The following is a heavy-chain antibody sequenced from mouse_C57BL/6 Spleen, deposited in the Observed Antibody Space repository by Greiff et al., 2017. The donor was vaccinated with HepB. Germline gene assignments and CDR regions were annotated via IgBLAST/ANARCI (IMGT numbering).Heavy chain of an antibody. J-gene: IGHJ4*01. Sequence: VQLQQSGPELVKPGASVKIPCKASGYTFTDYNMDWVKQSHGKSLEWIGDINPNNGGTIYNQKFKGKATLTVDKSSSTAYMELRSLTSEDTAVYYCARKGVTTVVDAMDYWGQGTSVTVSS. D-gene: IGHD1-1*01. CDR1: GYTFTDYN. V-gene: IGHV1-18*01. CDR2: INPNNGGT. CDR3: ARKGVTTVVDAMDY.